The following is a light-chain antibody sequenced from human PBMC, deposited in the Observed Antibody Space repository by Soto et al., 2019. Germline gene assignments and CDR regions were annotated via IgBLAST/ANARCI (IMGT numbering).Light chain of an antibody. CDR1: QSISSW. J-gene: IGKJ1*01. Sequence: DIQMTQSPSILSASVGDRVTITCRASQSISSWLAWYQQKPGKAPNLLIHKASHLESGVPSRFSGSGSGTEFTLTISSLQPGDFATYYCQQYNSYSLTFGQGTKVDIK. CDR2: KAS. V-gene: IGKV1-5*03. CDR3: QQYNSYSLT.